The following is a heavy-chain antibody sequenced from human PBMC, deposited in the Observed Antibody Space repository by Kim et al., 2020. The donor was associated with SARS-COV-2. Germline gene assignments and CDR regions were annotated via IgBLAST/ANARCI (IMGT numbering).Heavy chain of an antibody. D-gene: IGHD1-1*01. CDR1: GFTFSDHY. CDR2: SRDKANGHST. CDR3: TRGAAKGNSYLYYYGMDV. V-gene: IGHV3-72*01. Sequence: GGSLRLSCAASGFTFSDHYMDWVRQAPGKGLEWIGRSRDKANGHSTEYAASVKGRFTMSRDESQNSVHLQMTSLKIEDTAVYYCTRGAAKGNSYLYYYGMDVWGHGTAVTVSS. J-gene: IGHJ6*02.